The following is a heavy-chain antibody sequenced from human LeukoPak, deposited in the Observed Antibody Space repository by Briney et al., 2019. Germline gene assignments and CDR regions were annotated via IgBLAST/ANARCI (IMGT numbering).Heavy chain of an antibody. CDR3: XXXXXXGYGSGPFDY. V-gene: IGHV3-23*01. J-gene: IGHJ4*02. CDR2: ISTDAGET. CDR1: GFTFSNSG. D-gene: IGHD3-10*01. Sequence: PGGSLRPSCAASGFTFSNSGMSWVRQAPGKGLEWVSAISTDAGETHYADSVKGRFTISRDNSKNTVSLQMSSLRAEDTALYYXXXXXXXGYGSGPFDYWGQGTLVTVSS.